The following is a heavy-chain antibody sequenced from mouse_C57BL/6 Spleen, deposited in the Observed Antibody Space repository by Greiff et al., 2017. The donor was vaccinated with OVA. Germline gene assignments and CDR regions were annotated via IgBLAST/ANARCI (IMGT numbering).Heavy chain of an antibody. V-gene: IGHV1-82*01. Sequence: QVQLQQSGPELVKPGASVKISCKASGYAFSSSWMNWVKQRPGKGLEWIGRIYPGDGDTNYNGKFKGKATLTADKSSSTAYMQLSSRTSEDSAVYFCARFRSNYDYWGQGTTLTVSS. J-gene: IGHJ2*01. CDR1: GYAFSSSW. CDR3: ARFRSNYDY. CDR2: IYPGDGDT. D-gene: IGHD2-5*01.